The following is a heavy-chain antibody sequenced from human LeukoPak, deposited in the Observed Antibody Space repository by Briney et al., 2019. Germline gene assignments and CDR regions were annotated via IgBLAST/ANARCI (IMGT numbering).Heavy chain of an antibody. CDR2: ISAYNGNT. V-gene: IGHV1-18*01. CDR1: GYTFTSYG. D-gene: IGHD4-11*01. CDR3: AREVQGYSNLIDY. J-gene: IGHJ4*02. Sequence: ASVNVSCKASGYTFTSYGISWVRQAPGQGLEWMGWISAYNGNTKYAQKFQGRVTMTTDTSTSTAYMELRSLRSDDTAVYYCAREVQGYSNLIDYWGQGTLVTVSS.